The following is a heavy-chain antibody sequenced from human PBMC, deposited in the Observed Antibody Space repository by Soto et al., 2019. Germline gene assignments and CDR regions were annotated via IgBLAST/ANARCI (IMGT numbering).Heavy chain of an antibody. Sequence: ASVKVSCKASGYTFTGYYMHWVRQAPGQGLEWMGWINPNSGGTNYAQKFQGWVTMTRDTSISTAYMELSRLRSDDTAVYYCAREGGHYDILTAYYRRDFDYWGQGTLVTVSS. CDR3: AREGGHYDILTAYYRRDFDY. CDR2: INPNSGGT. CDR1: GYTFTGYY. D-gene: IGHD3-9*01. J-gene: IGHJ4*02. V-gene: IGHV1-2*04.